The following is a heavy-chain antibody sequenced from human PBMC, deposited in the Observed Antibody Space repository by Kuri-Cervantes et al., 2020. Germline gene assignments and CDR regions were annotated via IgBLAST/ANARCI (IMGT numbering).Heavy chain of an antibody. CDR1: GGSISSTNW. Sequence: GFLRLSCDISGGSISSTNWWSWVRQPPGKGLEWIGYIYYSGSTNYNPSLKSRVTISVDTSKNQFSLKLSSVTAADTAVYYCARGRVAATTSYYFDFWGQGTLVTVSS. J-gene: IGHJ4*02. D-gene: IGHD2-15*01. CDR2: IYYSGST. V-gene: IGHV4-4*02. CDR3: ARGRVAATTSYYFDF.